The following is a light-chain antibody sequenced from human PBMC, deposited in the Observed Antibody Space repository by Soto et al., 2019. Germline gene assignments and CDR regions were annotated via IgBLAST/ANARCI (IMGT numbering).Light chain of an antibody. V-gene: IGLV2-23*01. J-gene: IGLJ1*01. Sequence: QSVLTQPASVSGSPGQSITISCSGTSSDVGSYNLVSWYQQHPGKAPKLMIYEGSKRPSGVSNRFSGSKSGNTASLTISGLQAEDEADYYCCPYAGSSTFVFGTGTKHTVL. CDR3: CPYAGSSTFV. CDR1: SSDVGSYNL. CDR2: EGS.